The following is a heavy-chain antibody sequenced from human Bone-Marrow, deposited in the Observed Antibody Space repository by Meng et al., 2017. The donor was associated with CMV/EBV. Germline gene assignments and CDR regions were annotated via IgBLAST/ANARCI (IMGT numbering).Heavy chain of an antibody. CDR2: IYSGGSST. CDR3: ARGGIANLDY. Sequence: GESLKISCAASGFTFSSYAMSWVRQAPGKGLEWVSVIYSGGSSTYYADSVKGRFTISRDNSKNTLYLQMNSLRAEDTAVYYCARGGIANLDYWGQGTLVTVSS. V-gene: IGHV3-23*03. J-gene: IGHJ4*02. CDR1: GFTFSSYA. D-gene: IGHD3-16*01.